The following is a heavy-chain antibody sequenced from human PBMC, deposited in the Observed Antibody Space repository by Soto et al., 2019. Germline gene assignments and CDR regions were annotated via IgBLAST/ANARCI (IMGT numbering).Heavy chain of an antibody. Sequence: EVQLLESGGGLVQPGGSLRLSCATSGFTFGSYDMSWVRQAPGKGLEWVSTFSGSGGSTYYADSVKGRFTISRDNSKNTVYQKMNSLRAEDTAVYYCAKDRRGGYCSGGRCYSPDYWGQGTLVTVSS. CDR3: AKDRRGGYCSGGRCYSPDY. J-gene: IGHJ4*02. D-gene: IGHD2-15*01. V-gene: IGHV3-23*01. CDR2: FSGSGGST. CDR1: GFTFGSYD.